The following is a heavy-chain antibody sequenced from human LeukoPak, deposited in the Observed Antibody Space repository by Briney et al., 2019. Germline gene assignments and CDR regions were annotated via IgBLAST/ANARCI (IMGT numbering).Heavy chain of an antibody. CDR2: IRTKPKSYAT. V-gene: IGHV3-73*01. D-gene: IGHD1-26*01. Sequence: RGSLSLSCAASGFTFSESTMHWVRQGSGKGLEWVGRIRTKPKSYATEYAASVKGRFTISRDDSKNAAYLQMNSLKTEDTAVYYCTRGGYGGNYYGIDYWGQGT. CDR3: TRGGYGGNYYGIDY. J-gene: IGHJ4*02. CDR1: GFTFSEST.